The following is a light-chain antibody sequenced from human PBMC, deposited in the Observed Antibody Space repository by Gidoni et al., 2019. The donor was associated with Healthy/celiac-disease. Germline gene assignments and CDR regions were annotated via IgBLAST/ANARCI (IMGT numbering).Light chain of an antibody. CDR1: QSVSSY. CDR2: DAS. J-gene: IGKJ3*01. V-gene: IGKV3-11*01. Sequence: EIVLTQSPATLSLSPGEPATLSCRASQSVSSYLAWYQQKPGQAPRLLIYDASNRATGIPARFSGSGSGTDFTLTISSLEPEDFAVYYCQQRSNGFTFGPGTKVDIK. CDR3: QQRSNGFT.